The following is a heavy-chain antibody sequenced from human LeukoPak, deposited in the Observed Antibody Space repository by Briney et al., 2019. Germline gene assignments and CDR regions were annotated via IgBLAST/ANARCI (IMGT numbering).Heavy chain of an antibody. CDR1: GGSFSGYY. D-gene: IGHD3-10*01. CDR3: ARDRDYYGSGSSYFDY. CDR2: IYYSGNT. V-gene: IGHV4-59*01. J-gene: IGHJ4*02. Sequence: SETLSLTCAVYGGSFSGYYWSWIRQPPGKGLEWIGYIYYSGNTNYNPSLRSRVTISVDTSKNQFSLNLSSVTAADTAVYYCARDRDYYGSGSSYFDYWGQGTLVTVSS.